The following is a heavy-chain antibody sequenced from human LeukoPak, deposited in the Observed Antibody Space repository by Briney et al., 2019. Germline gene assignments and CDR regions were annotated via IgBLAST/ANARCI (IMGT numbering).Heavy chain of an antibody. CDR1: GYTFTSYY. CDR3: ARDVYGGLWYLDL. V-gene: IGHV1-46*01. Sequence: GASVKVSCKASGYTFTSYYMHWVRQAPGQGLEWMGIINPSGGSTSYAQKFQGRVTMTRDTSTSTVYMELSSLRAEDTAVYYCARDVYGGLWYLDLWGRGTLVTVSS. CDR2: INPSGGST. J-gene: IGHJ2*01. D-gene: IGHD4-23*01.